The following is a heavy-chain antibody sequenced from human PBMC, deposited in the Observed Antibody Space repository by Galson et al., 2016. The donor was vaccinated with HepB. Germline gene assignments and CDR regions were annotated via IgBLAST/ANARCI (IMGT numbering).Heavy chain of an antibody. D-gene: IGHD2-21*01. J-gene: IGHJ4*02. CDR2: IKSKSKGGTA. V-gene: IGHV3-15*01. Sequence: SLRLSCAASGFAFSDAWMTWVRQAPGKGLEWLARIKSKSKGGTADYAVPLKGRFTISRDDSKDTVYLQMNSLRDEDTAVYYCAKEAAPTVKSGSDVDYWGQGALVTVSS. CDR1: GFAFSDAW. CDR3: AKEAAPTVKSGSDVDY.